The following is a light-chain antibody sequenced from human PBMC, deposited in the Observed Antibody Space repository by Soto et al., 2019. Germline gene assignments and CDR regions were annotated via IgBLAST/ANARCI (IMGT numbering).Light chain of an antibody. J-gene: IGKJ1*01. CDR2: DAS. CDR1: QSVDSNY. V-gene: IGKV3-20*01. CDR3: QHYGSSPRP. Sequence: EIVLTQSPGTLSLSPGERATLSCRASQSVDSNYLAWYQQKPGQAPRLLIYDASSRATGIPDRFSGSGSGTDFTLTISRLEPEDFAVYYCQHYGSSPRPFGQGTKVEIK.